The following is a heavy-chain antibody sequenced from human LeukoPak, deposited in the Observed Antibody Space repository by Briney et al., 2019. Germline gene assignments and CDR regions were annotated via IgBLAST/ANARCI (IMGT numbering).Heavy chain of an antibody. Sequence: GGSLRLSCAVSGITLSNYGMSWVRQAPGKGPEWVAGISGSGGRSNYADSVKGRFTISRDNPKNTLYLQMNSLRAEDTAVYFCAKRGVVIRVILIGFHKEAYYFDSWGQGALVTVSS. D-gene: IGHD3-9*01. V-gene: IGHV3-23*01. CDR3: AKRGVVIRVILIGFHKEAYYFDS. CDR1: GITLSNYG. CDR2: ISGSGGRS. J-gene: IGHJ4*02.